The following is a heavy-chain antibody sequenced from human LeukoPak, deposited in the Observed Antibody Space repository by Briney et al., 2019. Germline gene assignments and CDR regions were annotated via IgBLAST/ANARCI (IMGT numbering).Heavy chain of an antibody. CDR2: ISSSSSTI. J-gene: IGHJ4*02. Sequence: PGGSPRLSCAASGFTFSNYNMNWVRQAPGKGLECISFISSSSSTIYYADSVKGRFTISRDNAKNSLFLQMSSLRAEDTAVYYCARENYADLFDYWGQGTLVTVSS. V-gene: IGHV3-48*01. D-gene: IGHD4-17*01. CDR3: ARENYADLFDY. CDR1: GFTFSNYN.